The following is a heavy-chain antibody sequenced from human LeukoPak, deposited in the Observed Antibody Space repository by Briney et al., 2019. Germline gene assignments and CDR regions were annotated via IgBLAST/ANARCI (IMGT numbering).Heavy chain of an antibody. Sequence: PGGSLRLSCAASGFTFSTYEMNWVRQAPGKGLEWVSYISSSGRTIYYADSVKGRFTISRDNAKNSLYLQMNSLRAEDTAVYYCARGSYSGYWGQGTLVTVSS. CDR2: ISSSGRTI. D-gene: IGHD1-26*01. CDR1: GFTFSTYE. CDR3: ARGSYSGY. J-gene: IGHJ4*02. V-gene: IGHV3-48*03.